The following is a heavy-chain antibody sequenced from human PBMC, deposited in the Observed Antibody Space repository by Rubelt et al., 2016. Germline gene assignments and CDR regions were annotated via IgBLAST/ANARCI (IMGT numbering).Heavy chain of an antibody. V-gene: IGHV4-4*07. CDR3: ARDIKEIDYSSSWYESGRNYFDT. J-gene: IGHJ5*02. D-gene: IGHD4-11*01. Sequence: SWIRQAAGKGLEWIGRSNNSGRAKYNPSVKSRVTISVDTSKNQFSLNLSSVTAADTAVYYCARDIKEIDYSSSWYESGRNYFDTWGQGILVTVSS. CDR2: SNNSGRA.